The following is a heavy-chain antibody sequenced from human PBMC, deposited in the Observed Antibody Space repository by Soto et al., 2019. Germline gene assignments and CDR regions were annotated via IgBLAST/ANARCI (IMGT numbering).Heavy chain of an antibody. CDR1: GDSINSDNYY. D-gene: IGHD3-9*01. J-gene: IGHJ4*02. CDR2: IYYRGNT. V-gene: IGHV4-39*01. Sequence: SETLSLTCSVSGDSINSDNYYWGWIRQPPGKGLEWIGSIYYRGNTYYNPSLKTRVTISLDKSKSQFSLKLNSVSAADSAVYFCARLEGLATISYYFDYWGQGTLVTVSS. CDR3: ARLEGLATISYYFDY.